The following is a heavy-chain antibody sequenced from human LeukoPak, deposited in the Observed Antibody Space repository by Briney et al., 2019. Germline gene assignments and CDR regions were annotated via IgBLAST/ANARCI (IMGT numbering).Heavy chain of an antibody. V-gene: IGHV4-34*01. CDR1: GGSFSGYY. Sequence: PSETLSLTCAVYGGSFSGYYWSWIRQPPGKGLEWIGEINHSGSTNYNPSLKSRVTISVDTSENQFSLKLSSVTAADTAVYYCARRSTYYDSDEGAFDIWGQGTMVAVSS. J-gene: IGHJ3*02. D-gene: IGHD3-22*01. CDR2: INHSGST. CDR3: ARRSTYYDSDEGAFDI.